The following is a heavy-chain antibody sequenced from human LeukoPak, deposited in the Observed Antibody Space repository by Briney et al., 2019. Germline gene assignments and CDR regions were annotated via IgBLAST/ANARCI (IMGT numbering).Heavy chain of an antibody. V-gene: IGHV1-2*02. CDR1: GYTFTGYY. D-gene: IGHD2-15*01. CDR3: ARSRSGAYY. CDR2: INPNSGGT. Sequence: ASVKVSCKASGYTFTGYYMHWVRQAPGQGLEWMGWINPNSGGTNYAQKFQGRVTMTRNTSISTAYMELSSLRSEDTAVYYCARSRSGAYYWGQGTLVTVSS. J-gene: IGHJ4*02.